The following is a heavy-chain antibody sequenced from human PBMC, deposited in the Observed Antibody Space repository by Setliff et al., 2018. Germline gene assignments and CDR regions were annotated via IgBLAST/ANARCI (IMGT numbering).Heavy chain of an antibody. D-gene: IGHD1-26*01. Sequence: PSETLSLSCAASGFTFSSYSMNWVRQAPGKGLEWVSYISSSSSTIYYADSVKGRFTISRDNAKNSLYLQMNSLRAEDTAVYYCARDRGSGSYFLRYFDYWGQGTLVTVSS. CDR2: ISSSSSTI. CDR3: ARDRGSGSYFLRYFDY. J-gene: IGHJ4*02. V-gene: IGHV3-48*01. CDR1: GFTFSSYS.